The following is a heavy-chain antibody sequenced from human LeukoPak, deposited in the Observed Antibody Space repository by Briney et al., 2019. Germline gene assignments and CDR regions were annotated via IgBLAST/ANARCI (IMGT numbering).Heavy chain of an antibody. CDR1: GGSISSSSYY. CDR3: ARDLGFTCQSGGSCRRDYYYGMDV. J-gene: IGHJ6*02. CDR2: IYYSGST. V-gene: IGHV4-39*02. D-gene: IGHD2-15*01. Sequence: PSETLSLTCTVSGGSISSSSYYWGWIRQPPGKGLEWIGSIYYSGSTYYNPSLKSRVTISVDTSKNQFSLKLSSVTAADTAVYYCARDLGFTCQSGGSCRRDYYYGMDVWGQGTTVTVSS.